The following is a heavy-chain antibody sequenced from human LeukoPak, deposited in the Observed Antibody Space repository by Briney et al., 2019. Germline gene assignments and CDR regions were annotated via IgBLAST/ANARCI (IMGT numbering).Heavy chain of an antibody. D-gene: IGHD4-11*01. CDR2: INPNSGGT. J-gene: IGHJ4*02. Sequence: ASVRVSCKASGYTFTGYYMNWVRQARGQGLEWMGWINPNSGGTNYAQKFQGRVAMTRDTSISTAYMELSRLRSDDTAVYYCARGTVSNYPAYYFDYWGQGTLVTVSS. V-gene: IGHV1-2*02. CDR1: GYTFTGYY. CDR3: ARGTVSNYPAYYFDY.